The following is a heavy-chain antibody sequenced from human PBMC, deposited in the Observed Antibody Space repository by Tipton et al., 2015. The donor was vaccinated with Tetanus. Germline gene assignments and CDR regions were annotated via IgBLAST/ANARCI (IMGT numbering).Heavy chain of an antibody. D-gene: IGHD3-10*01. J-gene: IGHJ5*02. CDR2: IYHSGST. CDR3: ARGTRLLWFGELFRGWFDP. V-gene: IGHV4-30-2*01. Sequence: TLSLTCAVSGGSISSGGYSWSWIRQPPGKGLEWIGYIYHSGSTYYNPSLKSRVTISVDRSKNQFSLKLSSVTAADTAVYYCARGTRLLWFGELFRGWFDPWGQGTLVTVSS. CDR1: GGSISSGGYS.